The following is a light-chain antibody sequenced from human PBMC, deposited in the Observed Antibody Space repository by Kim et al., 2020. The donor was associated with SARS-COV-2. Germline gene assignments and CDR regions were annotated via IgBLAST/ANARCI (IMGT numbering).Light chain of an antibody. CDR1: SSDVGVYNY. V-gene: IGLV2-14*01. CDR3: NSYTSSRTYV. J-gene: IGLJ1*01. Sequence: QSALTQPASVSGSPGQSITISCTGTSSDVGVYNYVSWYQQHPGKAPKLMIYDVSKRPSGVSNRFSGSKSGNTVSLTISGLQAEDEADYYCNSYTSSRTYVFGTGTKVTVL. CDR2: DVS.